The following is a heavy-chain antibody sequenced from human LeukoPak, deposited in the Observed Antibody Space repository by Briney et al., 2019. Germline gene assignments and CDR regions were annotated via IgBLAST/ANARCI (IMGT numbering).Heavy chain of an antibody. CDR3: ARGDYYDSSGYYYGQFGFDY. J-gene: IGHJ4*02. CDR1: GYSISSGYY. D-gene: IGHD3-22*01. Sequence: SETLSLTCTVSGYSISSGYYWGWIRQPPGKGLEWIGSIYHSGSTYYNPSLKSRVTISVDTSKNQFPLKLSSVTAADTAVYYCARGDYYDSSGYYYGQFGFDYWGQGTLVTVSS. V-gene: IGHV4-38-2*02. CDR2: IYHSGST.